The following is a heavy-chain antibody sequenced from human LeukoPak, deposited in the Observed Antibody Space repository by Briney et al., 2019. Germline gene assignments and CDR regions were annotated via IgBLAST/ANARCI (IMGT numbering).Heavy chain of an antibody. CDR3: ARLGIVATTIDR. J-gene: IGHJ4*03. V-gene: IGHV4-39*01. CDR2: IYPSGST. D-gene: IGHD2-15*01. CDR1: GASISYGSYY. Sequence: SETLSLTCTVSGASISYGSYYWGWIRQPPGKGLEWIGNIYPSGSTYYNPSLKSRVTILVDTSRNQFSLKLTSVTAADTAVYYCARLGIVATTIDRCGQRTLLTVSS.